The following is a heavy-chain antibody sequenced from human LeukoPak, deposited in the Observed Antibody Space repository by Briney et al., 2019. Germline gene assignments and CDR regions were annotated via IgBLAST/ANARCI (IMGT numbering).Heavy chain of an antibody. Sequence: GGSLRLSCAASGFTFSSYRMNWVRHAPGKGLEWVSSISSSSSYIYYADSVKGRFTISRDNAKNSLYLQMNSLRAEDTAVYYCARDGASGSYTNWFDPWGQGTLVTVSS. J-gene: IGHJ5*02. D-gene: IGHD1-26*01. CDR1: GFTFSSYR. CDR3: ARDGASGSYTNWFDP. V-gene: IGHV3-21*01. CDR2: ISSSSSYI.